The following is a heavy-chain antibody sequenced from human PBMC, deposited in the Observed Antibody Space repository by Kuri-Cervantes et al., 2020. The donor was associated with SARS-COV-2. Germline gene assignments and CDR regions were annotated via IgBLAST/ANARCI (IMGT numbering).Heavy chain of an antibody. J-gene: IGHJ4*02. Sequence: SQTLSLTCVVSGGSVTSDGYSWNWIRQSPGKALEWLGFISHSGSTEYTPFLKSRLAISVDKAKNQVSLKVTSVSAADTAVYYCARGTGDDFWSGLDYYFDYWGQGITVTVSS. CDR3: ARGTGDDFWSGLDYYFDY. D-gene: IGHD3-3*01. CDR1: GGSVTSDGYS. CDR2: ISHSGST. V-gene: IGHV4-30-2*06.